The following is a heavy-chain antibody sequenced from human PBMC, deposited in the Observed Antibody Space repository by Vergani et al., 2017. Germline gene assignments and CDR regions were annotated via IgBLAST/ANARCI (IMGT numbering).Heavy chain of an antibody. Sequence: QVQLQESGPGLVKPSETLSLTFTVSGGSISRYYWSWIRQPPGKGLEWIGYIYYSGSTNYNPSLKSRVTISVDTSKNQFSLKLSSVTAADTAVYDCASGAPYLGGDPFDYWGQGTLVTVSS. CDR3: ASGAPYLGGDPFDY. D-gene: IGHD2-21*02. J-gene: IGHJ4*02. CDR2: IYYSGST. CDR1: GGSISRYY. V-gene: IGHV4-59*01.